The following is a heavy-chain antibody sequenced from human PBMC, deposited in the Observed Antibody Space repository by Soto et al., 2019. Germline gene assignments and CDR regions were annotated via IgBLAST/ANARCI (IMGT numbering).Heavy chain of an antibody. CDR3: ARDKRDLRFLEWSYYFDF. D-gene: IGHD3-3*01. Sequence: HPGGSLRLSCAASGFTFNTYWMHWVRQAPGKGLVWVSRISTDGSSTIYADSVKGRFTISRDNSKNTLYLQMNSLRAEDTAVYYCARDKRDLRFLEWSYYFDFWGQGTLVTVSS. CDR1: GFTFNTYW. CDR2: ISTDGSST. J-gene: IGHJ4*02. V-gene: IGHV3-74*01.